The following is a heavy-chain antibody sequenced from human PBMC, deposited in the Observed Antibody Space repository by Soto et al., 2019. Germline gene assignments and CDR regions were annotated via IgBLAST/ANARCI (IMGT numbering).Heavy chain of an antibody. D-gene: IGHD3-3*01. J-gene: IGHJ4*02. Sequence: GGSLRLSCAASGFTFSSYAMSWVRQAPGKGLEWVSAISGSGGSTHYADSVKGRFTISRDNSKNTLYLQMNSLRAEDTAVYYCAKEITIFGVVTEFDYWGQGTLVTVSS. CDR3: AKEITIFGVVTEFDY. CDR2: ISGSGGST. V-gene: IGHV3-23*01. CDR1: GFTFSSYA.